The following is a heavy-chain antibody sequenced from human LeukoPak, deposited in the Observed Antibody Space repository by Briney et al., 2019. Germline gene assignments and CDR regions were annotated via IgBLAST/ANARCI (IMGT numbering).Heavy chain of an antibody. V-gene: IGHV1-18*01. D-gene: IGHD1-26*01. CDR1: GYTFNTDG. CDR3: ARGGLSGIYGIDY. CDR2: ISPYNGDT. Sequence: GASVKVSCRASGYTFNTDGVTWVRQVPGQGFEWMGWISPYNGDTNYAQKFQGRVTMTTDTLTSTVFMELRSLRSDDTAVYFCARGGLSGIYGIDYWGQGTLVTVSS. J-gene: IGHJ4*02.